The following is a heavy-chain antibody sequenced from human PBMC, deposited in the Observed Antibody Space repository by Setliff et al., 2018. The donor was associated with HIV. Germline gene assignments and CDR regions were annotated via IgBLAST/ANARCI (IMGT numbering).Heavy chain of an antibody. D-gene: IGHD3-10*01. J-gene: IGHJ5*02. CDR1: GGSISSSSYY. CDR3: ARAPYVSGSFGWFDP. CDR2: IHYTGTT. Sequence: SETLSLTCTVSGGSISSSSYYWNWFRQYPGKGLEWIGYIHYTGTTNQNPSLRSLITISPDTSKNQFSLKLTSVTAADTAVYYCARAPYVSGSFGWFDPWGQGTLVTVSS. V-gene: IGHV4-31*01.